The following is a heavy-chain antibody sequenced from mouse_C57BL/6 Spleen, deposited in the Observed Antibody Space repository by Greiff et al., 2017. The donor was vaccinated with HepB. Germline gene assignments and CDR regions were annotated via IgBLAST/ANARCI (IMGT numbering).Heavy chain of an antibody. D-gene: IGHD1-1*01. CDR1: GYTFTSYW. CDR2: IDPNSGGT. Sequence: QVQLQQPGAELVKPGASVKLSCKASGYTFTSYWMHWVKQRPGRGLEWIGRIDPNSGGTKYNEKFKSKATLTVDKPSSTAYMQLSSLTSEDSAVYYCAKDYAYGSSRAGYWYFDVWGTGTTVTVSS. J-gene: IGHJ1*03. CDR3: AKDYAYGSSRAGYWYFDV. V-gene: IGHV1-72*01.